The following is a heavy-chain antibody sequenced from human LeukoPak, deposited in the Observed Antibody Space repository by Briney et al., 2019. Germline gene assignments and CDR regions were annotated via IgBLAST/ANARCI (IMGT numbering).Heavy chain of an antibody. D-gene: IGHD6-13*01. Sequence: PSETLSLTCTVSGGSISSYYWSWIRQPPGKGLEWIGYIYYSGSTNYNPSLKSRVTISVDTSKNQFSLKLSSATAADTAVYYCARGGSSSLHWFDPWGQGTLVTVSS. CDR2: IYYSGST. CDR3: ARGGSSSLHWFDP. V-gene: IGHV4-59*01. CDR1: GGSISSYY. J-gene: IGHJ5*02.